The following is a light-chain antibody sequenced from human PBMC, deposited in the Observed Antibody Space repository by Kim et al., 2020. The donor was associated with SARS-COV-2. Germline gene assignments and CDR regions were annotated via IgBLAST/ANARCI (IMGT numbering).Light chain of an antibody. V-gene: IGKV1-6*01. J-gene: IGKJ2*01. CDR3: LQHYNHPRT. Sequence: IQMTQSPSSLSASLGDRVTITCRASQGISNDLGWYQQKPGKAPKLLIYVASSLQSGVPSRFSGSGSGTNLALTITNLQPEDFATYYCLQHYNHPRTFGQGTKLEI. CDR1: QGISND. CDR2: VAS.